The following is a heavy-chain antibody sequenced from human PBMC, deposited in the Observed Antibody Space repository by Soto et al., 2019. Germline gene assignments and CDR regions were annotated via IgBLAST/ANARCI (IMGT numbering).Heavy chain of an antibody. V-gene: IGHV3-11*06. CDR2: ISSSSSYT. D-gene: IGHD6-13*01. J-gene: IGHJ1*01. CDR3: ARDRSPAYSSSWYSDFQH. Sequence: SLRLSCAASGFTFSGYYMSWIRQAPGKGLEWVSYISSSSSYTNYADSVKGRFTISRDNAKNSLYLQMNSLRAEDTAVYYCARDRSPAYSSSWYSDFQHWGQGTLVTVSS. CDR1: GFTFSGYY.